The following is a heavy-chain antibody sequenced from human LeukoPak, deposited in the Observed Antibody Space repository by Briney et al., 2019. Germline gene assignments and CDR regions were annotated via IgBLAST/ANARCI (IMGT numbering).Heavy chain of an antibody. CDR2: IYHSGST. D-gene: IGHD3-3*01. Sequence: SETLSLTCTVSGGSINSYYWSWIRQPPGKGLEWIGSIYHSGSTYYNPSLKSRVTISVDTSKNQFSLKLSSVTAADTAVYYCARSGGDDFWSGYYLDYWGQGTLVTVSS. CDR3: ARSGGDDFWSGYYLDY. J-gene: IGHJ4*02. V-gene: IGHV4-59*08. CDR1: GGSINSYY.